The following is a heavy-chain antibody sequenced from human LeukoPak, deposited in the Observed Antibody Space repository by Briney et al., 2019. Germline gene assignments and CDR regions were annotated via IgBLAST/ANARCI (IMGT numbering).Heavy chain of an antibody. CDR1: GGTFSSYA. J-gene: IGHJ4*02. D-gene: IGHD1-26*01. CDR2: IIPIFGIA. V-gene: IGHV1-69*04. Sequence: SVNVSCKASGGTFSSYAISGVRQAPGQGLEWMGRIIPIFGIANYAQKFQGRVTITADKSTSTAYMELSSLRYEDTAVYYCARARVEWELLLDYWGQGPLVTVSS. CDR3: ARARVEWELLLDY.